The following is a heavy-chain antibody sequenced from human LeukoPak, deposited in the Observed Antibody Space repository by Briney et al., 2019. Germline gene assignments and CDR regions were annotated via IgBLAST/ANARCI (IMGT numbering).Heavy chain of an antibody. CDR3: ARGTTLYDSSGDDFDY. D-gene: IGHD3-22*01. V-gene: IGHV3-33*01. CDR2: IWYDGSNK. J-gene: IGHJ4*02. CDR1: GFTFSSYG. Sequence: PGRSLRLSCAASGFTFSSYGMHWVRQAPGKGLEGVAVIWYDGSNKYYADSVKGRFTISRDNSKNTLYLQMNSLRAEDTAVYYCARGTTLYDSSGDDFDYWGQGTLVTVSS.